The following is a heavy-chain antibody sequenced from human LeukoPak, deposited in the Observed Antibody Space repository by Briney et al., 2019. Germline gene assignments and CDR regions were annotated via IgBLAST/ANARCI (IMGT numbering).Heavy chain of an antibody. Sequence: GGSLRLSCAASGFTFSDYWMSWVRQAPGKGLEWVSEIYSDGSTYYAASVKGRFSISRDNSKNTVYLQMNRLRAEDTAVYYCARDLREHGVFDIWGQGTMVTVSS. CDR2: IYSDGST. D-gene: IGHD1-26*01. J-gene: IGHJ3*02. CDR1: GFTFSDYW. V-gene: IGHV3-53*01. CDR3: ARDLREHGVFDI.